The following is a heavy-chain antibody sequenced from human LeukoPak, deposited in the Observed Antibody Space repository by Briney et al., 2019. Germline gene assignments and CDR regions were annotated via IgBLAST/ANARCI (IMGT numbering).Heavy chain of an antibody. CDR2: IIPIFGTA. CDR1: GGTFSSYA. CDR3: ANVEMATIRFRGVTRNWFDP. J-gene: IGHJ5*02. V-gene: IGHV1-69*05. Sequence: SVKVSCKASGGTFSSYAISWVRQAPGQGLEWMGGIIPIFGTANYPQKFQGRVTITTDESTSTAYMELSSLRSEDTAVYYCANVEMATIRFRGVTRNWFDPWGQGTLVTVSS. D-gene: IGHD5-24*01.